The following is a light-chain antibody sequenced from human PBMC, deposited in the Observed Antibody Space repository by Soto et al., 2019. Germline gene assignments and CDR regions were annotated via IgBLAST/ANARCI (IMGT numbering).Light chain of an antibody. CDR1: QSVSDY. Sequence: EVVLTQSPASLSLSPGDRATLSCRADQSVSDYLAWYQQKPGQPPRLLFFDASSRATGVPHRFSAGGSGTDFTLNISSLQPEDFAVYYCQQRVNWPPTFGGGTKVEI. CDR2: DAS. J-gene: IGKJ4*01. V-gene: IGKV3-11*01. CDR3: QQRVNWPPT.